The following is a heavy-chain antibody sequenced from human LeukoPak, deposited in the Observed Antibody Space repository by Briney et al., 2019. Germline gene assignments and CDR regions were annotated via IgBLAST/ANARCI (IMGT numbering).Heavy chain of an antibody. CDR2: IYPGDSDT. Sequence: GESLKISCKGSGYSFTSYWIGWVRQMPGKGLEWMGIIYPGDSDTRYSPSFQGQVTISADKSISTAYLQWSSLKASDTAMYYCARQSRLSAGYYIIDYWGQGTLVTVSS. V-gene: IGHV5-51*01. CDR1: GYSFTSYW. J-gene: IGHJ4*02. D-gene: IGHD1-26*01. CDR3: ARQSRLSAGYYIIDY.